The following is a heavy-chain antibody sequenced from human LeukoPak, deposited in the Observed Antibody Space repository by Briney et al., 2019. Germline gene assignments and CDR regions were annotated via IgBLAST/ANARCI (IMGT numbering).Heavy chain of an antibody. CDR2: IYYSGST. CDR3: ALADYYDSSGYYYHRY. Sequence: ASETLSLTCTVSGGSISIGGYYWSWIRQHPGKGLERIGYIYYSGSTYYNPSLKSRVTISVDTSKNQFSLKLSSVTAADTDVYYCALADYYDSSGYYYHRYWGQGTLVTVSS. CDR1: GGSISIGGYY. V-gene: IGHV4-31*03. D-gene: IGHD3-22*01. J-gene: IGHJ4*02.